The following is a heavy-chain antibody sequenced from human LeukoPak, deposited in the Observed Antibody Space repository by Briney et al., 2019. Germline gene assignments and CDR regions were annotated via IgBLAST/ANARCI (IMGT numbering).Heavy chain of an antibody. CDR1: GITFSSYE. CDR2: ISTSGSTI. Sequence: GGSLRLSCVVSGITFSSYEMNWVRQAPGKGLEWVSYISTSGSTIYYADSVKGRFTISRDNAKNSLYLQMNGLRAEDTAVYYCARDSSYGYDYWGQGTLVTVSS. D-gene: IGHD5-18*01. V-gene: IGHV3-48*03. J-gene: IGHJ4*02. CDR3: ARDSSYGYDY.